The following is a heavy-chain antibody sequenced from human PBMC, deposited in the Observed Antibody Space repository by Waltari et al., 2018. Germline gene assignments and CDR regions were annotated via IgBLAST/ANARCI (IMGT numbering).Heavy chain of an antibody. Sequence: QVQLQESAPGLVKPSETLSLTCTVSGGSISSYYWSWLRQPPGTGLEWIGYIYYSGRTNYNPSLKSRVTISVDTSKNQFSLKLSSVTAADTAVYYCARRSGTLTYGDAFDIWGQGTMVTVSS. CDR1: GGSISSYY. CDR3: ARRSGTLTYGDAFDI. J-gene: IGHJ3*02. V-gene: IGHV4-59*01. D-gene: IGHD3-10*01. CDR2: IYYSGRT.